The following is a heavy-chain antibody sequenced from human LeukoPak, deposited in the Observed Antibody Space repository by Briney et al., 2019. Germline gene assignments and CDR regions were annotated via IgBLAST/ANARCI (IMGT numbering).Heavy chain of an antibody. V-gene: IGHV4-59*01. CDR2: IYYSGST. J-gene: IGHJ6*03. CDR1: GGSFSGYY. CDR3: ARDHYYGSGIYYYYMDV. D-gene: IGHD3-10*01. Sequence: SETLSLTCAVYGGSFSGYYWSWIRQPPGKGLEWIGYIYYSGSTNYNPSLKSRVTISVDTSKNQFSLKLSSVTAADTAVYYCARDHYYGSGIYYYYMDVWGKGTTVTVSS.